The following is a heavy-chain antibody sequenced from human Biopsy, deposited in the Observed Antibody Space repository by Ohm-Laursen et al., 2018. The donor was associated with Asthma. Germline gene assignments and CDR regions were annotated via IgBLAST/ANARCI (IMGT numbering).Heavy chain of an antibody. D-gene: IGHD6-19*01. Sequence: SETLSHTCTVSGGSVSSGSYYWSWIRQPPGKGLAWVSYISYSGSTDYNPSLKSRLTISIDTSKNQFSLKLTSVTAADTAVYYCARDFEGWYYFDNWGQGSLVTVSS. J-gene: IGHJ4*02. CDR2: ISYSGST. V-gene: IGHV4-61*01. CDR3: ARDFEGWYYFDN. CDR1: GGSVSSGSYY.